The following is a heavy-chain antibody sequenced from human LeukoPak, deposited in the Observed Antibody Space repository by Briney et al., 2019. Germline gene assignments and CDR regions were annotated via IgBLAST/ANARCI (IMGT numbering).Heavy chain of an antibody. D-gene: IGHD6-19*01. CDR1: GFTFSSYC. Sequence: PGGSLRLSCPASGFTFSSYCMSWVRQAPGKGLDWVANIKKDGSEKYYVDSVKGRFTISSDNANNSLYVQMNSLIAEDTAVYYCASLIAVAGTGDAFDIWGQGTMVTVSS. V-gene: IGHV3-7*01. CDR3: ASLIAVAGTGDAFDI. CDR2: IKKDGSEK. J-gene: IGHJ3*02.